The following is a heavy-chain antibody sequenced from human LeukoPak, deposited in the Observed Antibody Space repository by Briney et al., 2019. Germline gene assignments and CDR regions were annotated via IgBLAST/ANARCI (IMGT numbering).Heavy chain of an antibody. CDR1: GFTFSSYA. CDR3: AKDGKDVRGVTQFDY. CDR2: ISGSGGST. V-gene: IGHV3-23*01. J-gene: IGHJ4*02. D-gene: IGHD3-10*01. Sequence: PGGSLRLSCTASGFTFSSYAMSWVRQAPGKGLEWVSSISGSGGSTYYADSVKGRFTISRDNSKNTLYLQMNSLRAEDTAVYYCAKDGKDVRGVTQFDYWGQGTLVTVSS.